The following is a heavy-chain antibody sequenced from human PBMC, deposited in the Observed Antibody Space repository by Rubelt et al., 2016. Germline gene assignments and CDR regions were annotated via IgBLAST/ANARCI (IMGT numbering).Heavy chain of an antibody. V-gene: IGHV4-38-2*02. CDR3: ARPQAADAFDI. D-gene: IGHD6-25*01. CDR1: GYSISSGYY. CDR2: IWHSGST. Sequence: QLQLQESGPGLGRPSETLSLICTVSGYSISSGYYWGWMRQPPGKGLEWIGSIWHSGSTYYNPALKSRVTISVDTSKNQFSLKLSSVTAADTAVYFCARPQAADAFDIWGQGTMVTVSS. J-gene: IGHJ3*02.